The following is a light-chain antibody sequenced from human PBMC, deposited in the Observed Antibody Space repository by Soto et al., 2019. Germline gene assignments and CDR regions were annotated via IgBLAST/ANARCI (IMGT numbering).Light chain of an antibody. CDR3: QRFGTSPPWT. CDR1: QTVRNNY. J-gene: IGKJ1*01. Sequence: EFVLTKSPGTLSLSQGERATLSCRAIQTVRNNYLAWYQQKPGQAPRLLIYGTSIRATGIPDRFSGSGSGTDFTLTITRLEPEDFAVYYCQRFGTSPPWTFGQGTKVDI. CDR2: GTS. V-gene: IGKV3-20*01.